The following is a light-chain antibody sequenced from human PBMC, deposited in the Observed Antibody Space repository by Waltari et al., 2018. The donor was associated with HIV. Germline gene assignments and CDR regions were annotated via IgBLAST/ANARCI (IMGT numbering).Light chain of an antibody. Sequence: DIQMTQSPSSLSASVGDRVTITCRASQRISSYLNWYQQRPGKAPKFLIYGASSLQGGVPSRFSGSGSGTDFTLTISSLQPEDFATYYCQQSYSTPHTFGQGTKLEIK. CDR1: QRISSY. CDR3: QQSYSTPHT. CDR2: GAS. J-gene: IGKJ2*01. V-gene: IGKV1-39*01.